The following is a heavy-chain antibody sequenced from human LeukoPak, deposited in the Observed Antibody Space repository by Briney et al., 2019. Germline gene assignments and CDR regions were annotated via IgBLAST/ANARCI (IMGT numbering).Heavy chain of an antibody. Sequence: GGSLRLSCTASGFTFGDYAMGWFRQAPGKGLEWVANIKPDGSEKYYVDSVKGRFTISRDNAKNSLYLQMNTLRAEDTAVYYCVGDSGDYWGQGTLVTVSA. CDR1: GFTFGDYA. J-gene: IGHJ4*02. V-gene: IGHV3-7*01. CDR2: IKPDGSEK. CDR3: VGDSGDY.